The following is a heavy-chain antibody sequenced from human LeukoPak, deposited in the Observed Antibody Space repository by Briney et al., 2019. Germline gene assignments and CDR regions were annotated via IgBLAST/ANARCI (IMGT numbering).Heavy chain of an antibody. J-gene: IGHJ4*02. CDR3: TWMATVRTVYF. CDR1: GLVFNDAW. V-gene: IGHV3-15*01. D-gene: IGHD4-17*01. CDR2: ITSGGAT. Sequence: GGSLRLSCIVSGLVFNDAWMSWVRQAPGKGLEWVGRITSGGATDYAAPVKGRFIISRDNSRGTFYLQMNGLKTDDTAMYYCTWMATVRTVYFWGQGTLVTVSS.